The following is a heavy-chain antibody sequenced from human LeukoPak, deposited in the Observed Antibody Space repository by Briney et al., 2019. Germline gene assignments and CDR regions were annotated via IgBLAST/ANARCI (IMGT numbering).Heavy chain of an antibody. CDR1: GFTFSSYS. CDR3: ASVLGSGDSVY. Sequence: PGGSLRLSCAASGFTFSSYSMNWVRQAPGKGLEWVSYISSSGGTIYYADSVKGRFTISRNNAKNSLNLQMNSMRAEDTAVYYCASVLGSGDSVYWGQGTLVTVSS. CDR2: ISSSGGTI. D-gene: IGHD3-10*01. V-gene: IGHV3-48*04. J-gene: IGHJ4*02.